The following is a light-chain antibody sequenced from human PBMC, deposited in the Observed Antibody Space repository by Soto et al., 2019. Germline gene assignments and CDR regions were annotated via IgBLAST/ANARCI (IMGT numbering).Light chain of an antibody. J-gene: IGKJ4*01. CDR1: QGISHY. V-gene: IGKV1-17*03. Sequence: DIQMTQSPSSMSASVVDRFTITFRAIQGISHYLAWFQQRPGQVPKRLIYGASTLHSGVPSRFSGSGSGTEFTLTISSLQPEDFGTYYCLQHNTYPLSFGGGTKVDIK. CDR3: LQHNTYPLS. CDR2: GAS.